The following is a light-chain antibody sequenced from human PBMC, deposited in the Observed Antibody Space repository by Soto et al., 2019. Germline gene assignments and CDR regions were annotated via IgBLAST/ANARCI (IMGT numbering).Light chain of an antibody. J-gene: IGLJ2*01. Sequence: QSALTQPASVSGSPGQSITISCTGTSSDVGGYNYVSWYQQHPDKAPKLMIYDVTNRPSGITNRFSGSKSGSTASLTISGLQAEDEAGYYCSSYTSSSTHVVFGGGTKVTVL. CDR3: SSYTSSSTHVV. V-gene: IGLV2-14*03. CDR1: SSDVGGYNY. CDR2: DVT.